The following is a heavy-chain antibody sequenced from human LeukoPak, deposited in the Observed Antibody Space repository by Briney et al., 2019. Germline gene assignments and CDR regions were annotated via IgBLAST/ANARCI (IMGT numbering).Heavy chain of an antibody. Sequence: GASVKVSCKASGYTFTGYYMHWVRQAPGQGLEWMGWTNPNSGGTNYAQKFQGRVTVTRDTSISTAYMELSRLRSDDTAVYYCARSGGLDYDSSGYYNPRPNNWFDPWGQGTLVTVSS. J-gene: IGHJ5*02. CDR3: ARSGGLDYDSSGYYNPRPNNWFDP. CDR2: TNPNSGGT. D-gene: IGHD3-22*01. CDR1: GYTFTGYY. V-gene: IGHV1-2*02.